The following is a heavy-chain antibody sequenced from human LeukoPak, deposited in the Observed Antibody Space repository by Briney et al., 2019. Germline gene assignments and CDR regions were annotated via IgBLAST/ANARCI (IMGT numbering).Heavy chain of an antibody. D-gene: IGHD4-17*01. CDR2: IKVDGSEI. CDR3: AKVDDYGWSDS. J-gene: IGHJ5*01. Sequence: PGGSLRLSCAASGFTFISYWMGWLRQAPGKGLEWVANIKVDGSEIYYVDSVKGRFTISRDNAKNSLYLQVSSLRAEDTAVYYCAKVDDYGWSDSWGQGTLVTVSS. V-gene: IGHV3-7*01. CDR1: GFTFISYW.